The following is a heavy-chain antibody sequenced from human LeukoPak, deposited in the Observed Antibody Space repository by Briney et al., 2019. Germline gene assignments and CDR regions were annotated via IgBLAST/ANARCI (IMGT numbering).Heavy chain of an antibody. J-gene: IGHJ4*02. D-gene: IGHD5-12*01. CDR1: GYSISSGYY. CDR3: ARLDVGSGYLIDY. Sequence: SETLSLTCAVSGYSISSGYYWGWIRQPPGKGLEWIESIYHSGSTYYNPSLKSRVTISVDTSKNQFSLKLSSVTAADTAVYYCARLDVGSGYLIDYWGQGTLVTVSS. V-gene: IGHV4-38-2*01. CDR2: IYHSGST.